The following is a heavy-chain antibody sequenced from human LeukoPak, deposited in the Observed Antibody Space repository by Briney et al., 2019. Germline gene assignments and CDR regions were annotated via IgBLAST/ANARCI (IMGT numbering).Heavy chain of an antibody. CDR2: INPNSGGT. CDR1: GYTFTGYY. J-gene: IGHJ1*01. V-gene: IGHV1-2*02. D-gene: IGHD5-18*01. Sequence: EASVKVSCKASGYTFTGYYMHWVRQAPGQGLEWMGWINPNSGGTNYAQKFQGRVTMTRDTPISTAYMALSRLRSDDTAVYYCARDVVRYSYGTGGYWGQGTLVTVSS. CDR3: ARDVVRYSYGTGGY.